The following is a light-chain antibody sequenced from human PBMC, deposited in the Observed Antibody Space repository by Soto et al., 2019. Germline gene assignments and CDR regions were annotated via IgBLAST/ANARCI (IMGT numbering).Light chain of an antibody. V-gene: IGLV2-14*01. CDR3: TSYTSSSAVA. J-gene: IGLJ2*01. Sequence: QSALTQPASVSGSPGQSITISCTGTNSEIGRYDYVSWHQQHPGKAPKLLIFEVSNRPSGASTRFSGSKSGNTASLTISGLRAEDEADYYCTSYTSSSAVAFGGGTTLTVL. CDR1: NSEIGRYDY. CDR2: EVS.